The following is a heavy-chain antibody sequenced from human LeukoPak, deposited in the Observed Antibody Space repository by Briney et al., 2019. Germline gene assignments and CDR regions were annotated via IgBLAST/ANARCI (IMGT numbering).Heavy chain of an antibody. Sequence: GGSLRLSCAASGFTFSSYWMSWVRQAPGKGLEWVANIKQDGSEKYYVDSVKGRFTISRDNAKNSLYLQMNSLRAEDTAVYYCARDHTALDYGMDVWGQGTTVTVSS. CDR2: IKQDGSEK. V-gene: IGHV3-7*01. CDR1: GFTFSSYW. J-gene: IGHJ6*02. CDR3: ARDHTALDYGMDV. D-gene: IGHD5-18*01.